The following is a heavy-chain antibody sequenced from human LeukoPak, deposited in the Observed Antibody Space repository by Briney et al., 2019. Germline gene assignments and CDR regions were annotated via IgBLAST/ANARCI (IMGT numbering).Heavy chain of an antibody. CDR1: GFTVSTNY. D-gene: IGHD4/OR15-4a*01. J-gene: IGHJ4*02. CDR2: IYSGGSS. Sequence: GGSLRLSCAASGFTVSTNYMSWVRQAPGKGLEWVSVIYSGGSSFYADSVKGRFTISRDNSKNTLYLQMNSLRAEDTAVYYRARVGGANYYFDYWGQGTLVTVSS. CDR3: ARVGGANYYFDY. V-gene: IGHV3-66*01.